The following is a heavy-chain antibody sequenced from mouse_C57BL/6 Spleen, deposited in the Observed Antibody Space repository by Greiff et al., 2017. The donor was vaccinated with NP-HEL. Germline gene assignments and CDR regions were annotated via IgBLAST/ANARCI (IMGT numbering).Heavy chain of an antibody. CDR3: ARQGLRKVYAMDY. J-gene: IGHJ4*01. V-gene: IGHV5-12*01. D-gene: IGHD1-1*01. CDR2: ISNGGGST. Sequence: EVRLVESGGGLVQPGGSLKLSCAASGFTFSDYYMYWVRQTPEKRLEWVAYISNGGGSTYYPDTVKGRFTISRDNAKNTLYLQMSRLKSEDTAMYYCARQGLRKVYAMDYWGQGTSVTVSS. CDR1: GFTFSDYY.